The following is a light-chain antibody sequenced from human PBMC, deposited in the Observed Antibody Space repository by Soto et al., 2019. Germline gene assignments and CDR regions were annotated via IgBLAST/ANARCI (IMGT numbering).Light chain of an antibody. CDR3: SSYTSSSPYV. Sequence: QSALTQPASVSGSPGQSITISCTGTSSDVGGYNYVSWYQQHPGKAPKLMIYDVSTRPSGVSHRFSGSKSGNTASLTISGLQAEDEADYYCSSYTSSSPYVFGTGTKLTVL. V-gene: IGLV2-14*01. J-gene: IGLJ1*01. CDR1: SSDVGGYNY. CDR2: DVS.